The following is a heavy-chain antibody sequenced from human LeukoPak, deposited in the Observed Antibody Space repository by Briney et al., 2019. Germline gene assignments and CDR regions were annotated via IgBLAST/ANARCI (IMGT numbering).Heavy chain of an antibody. Sequence: SETLSLTCAVYGGSFSGNYWTLIRQTPGRGLEWIGESSPTGDITGYNPSLKGRATISVDSSKNQFSLKLRSVTAADTAVYYCARHGGATMIRGVLVDAFDIWGQGTMVTVSS. J-gene: IGHJ3*02. CDR2: SSPTGDIT. V-gene: IGHV4-34*01. CDR3: ARHGGATMIRGVLVDAFDI. CDR1: GGSFSGNY. D-gene: IGHD3-10*01.